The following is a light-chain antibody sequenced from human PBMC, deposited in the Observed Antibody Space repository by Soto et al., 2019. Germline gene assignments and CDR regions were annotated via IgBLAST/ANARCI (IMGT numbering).Light chain of an antibody. CDR2: DVS. CDR1: SSDVGGSNY. CDR3: SSYTSSSLYV. J-gene: IGLJ1*01. V-gene: IGLV2-14*01. Sequence: QSALPQPASVSGSPGQSITISCTGTSSDVGGSNYVSWYRQLPGKAPKLMIYDVSDRPSGVSNRFSGSKSGNTASLTISGLQAEDEADYYCSSYTSSSLYVFGTGTKVTVL.